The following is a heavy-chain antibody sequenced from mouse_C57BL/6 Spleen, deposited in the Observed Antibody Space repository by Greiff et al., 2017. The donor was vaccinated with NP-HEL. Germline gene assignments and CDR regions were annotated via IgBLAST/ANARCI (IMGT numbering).Heavy chain of an antibody. Sequence: QVQLQQSGPELVKPGASVKISCKASGYAFSSSWMNWVKQRPGKGLEWIGRIYPGDGDTNYNGKFKGKATLTADKSSSTAYMQLSSLTSEDSAVYFCARLVLYYFDYWGQGTTLTVSS. CDR1: GYAFSSSW. CDR3: ARLVLYYFDY. V-gene: IGHV1-82*01. CDR2: IYPGDGDT. J-gene: IGHJ2*01. D-gene: IGHD1-1*02.